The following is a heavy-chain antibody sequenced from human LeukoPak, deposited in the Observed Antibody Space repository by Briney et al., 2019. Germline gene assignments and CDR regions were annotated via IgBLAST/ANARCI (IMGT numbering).Heavy chain of an antibody. CDR3: AKDLDIVVVVAATRGLGDY. Sequence: GGSLRLSCAASGFTLSSYGMPWVRQAPGKGLEWVAFIRYDGSNKYYADSVKGRFTISRDNSKNTLYLQMNSLRAEDTAVYYCAKDLDIVVVVAATRGLGDYWGQGTLVTVSS. V-gene: IGHV3-30*02. D-gene: IGHD2-15*01. J-gene: IGHJ4*02. CDR2: IRYDGSNK. CDR1: GFTLSSYG.